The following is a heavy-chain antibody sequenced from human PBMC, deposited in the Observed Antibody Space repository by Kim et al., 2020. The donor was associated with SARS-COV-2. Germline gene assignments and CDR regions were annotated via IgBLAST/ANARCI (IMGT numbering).Heavy chain of an antibody. V-gene: IGHV4-34*01. J-gene: IGHJ4*02. CDR1: GGSFSGYY. CDR2: INHSGST. Sequence: SETLSLTCAVYGGSFSGYYWSWIRQPPGKGLEWIGEINHSGSTNYNPSLKSRVTISVDTSKNQFSLKLSSVTAADTAVYYFARGSYCSSTSCYIDYWGQGTLVTVSS. CDR3: ARGSYCSSTSCYIDY. D-gene: IGHD2-2*02.